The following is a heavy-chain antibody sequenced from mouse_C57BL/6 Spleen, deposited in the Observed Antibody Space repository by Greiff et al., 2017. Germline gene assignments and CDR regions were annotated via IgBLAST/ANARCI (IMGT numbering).Heavy chain of an antibody. D-gene: IGHD4-1*02. V-gene: IGHV14-4*01. CDR1: GSNIKDDY. CDR2: IDPENGDT. CDR3: TSTGGFAY. Sequence: EVQLQQSGAELVRPGASVKLSCTASGSNIKDDYMHWVKQRPEQGLEWIGWIDPENGDTEYASKFQGKATITADTSSNTAYLQLSSLTSEDTAVYYCTSTGGFAYWGQGTLVTVSA. J-gene: IGHJ3*01.